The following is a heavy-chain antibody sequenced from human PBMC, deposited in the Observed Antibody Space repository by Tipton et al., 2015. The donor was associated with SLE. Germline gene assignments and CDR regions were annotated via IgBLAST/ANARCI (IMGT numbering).Heavy chain of an antibody. CDR3: ARDLNWDDIGNWFDP. V-gene: IGHV4-39*07. CDR1: GASISSNCYF. CDR2: MFYSGTTGGST. J-gene: IGHJ5*02. Sequence: TLSLTCTVSGASISSNCYFWGWIRQPPGKGLDWIGSMFYSGTTGGSTNYNPSLKSRVTISMDTPRNQFSLNLHSVTAADTAVYYCARDLNWDDIGNWFDPWGQGVLVTVSS. D-gene: IGHD1-1*01.